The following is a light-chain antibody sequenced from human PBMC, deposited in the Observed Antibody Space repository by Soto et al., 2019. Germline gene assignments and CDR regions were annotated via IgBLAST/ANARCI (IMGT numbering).Light chain of an antibody. CDR1: QTISSW. CDR3: QQYDSYSWT. J-gene: IGKJ1*01. Sequence: DIQMTQSPSTLSGSVGDRVTITCRASQTISSWLAWYQQKPGKAPKLLIYDVSSLESGVPSRFSGSGSGTEFILNISSLQPDDFATYYCQQYDSYSWTFDQGTKVEMK. V-gene: IGKV1-5*01. CDR2: DVS.